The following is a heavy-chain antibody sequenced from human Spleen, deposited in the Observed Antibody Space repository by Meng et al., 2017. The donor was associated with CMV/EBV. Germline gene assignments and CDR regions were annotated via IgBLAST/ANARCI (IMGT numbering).Heavy chain of an antibody. J-gene: IGHJ6*02. CDR1: GFTFSNSD. CDR3: ARSRIEVVRGLMDYYYYYYAMDV. D-gene: IGHD3-10*01. Sequence: GGSLRLSCAASGFTFSNSDMNWVHQAPGKGLEWVSGVSWNGSRTHYADSVKGRFIISRDNSRNTLYLQTNSLRAEDTAVYYCARSRIEVVRGLMDYYYYYYAMDVWGQGTTVTVSS. V-gene: IGHV3-35*01. CDR2: VSWNGSRT.